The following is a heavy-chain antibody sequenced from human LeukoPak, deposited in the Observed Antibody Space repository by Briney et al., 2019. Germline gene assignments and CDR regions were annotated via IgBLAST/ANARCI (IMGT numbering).Heavy chain of an antibody. J-gene: IGHJ4*02. CDR2: INAGNGNT. CDR1: GYTLTSYA. CDR3: ARAIVVVPAAMNY. D-gene: IGHD2-2*01. Sequence: ASVKVSCKASGYTLTSYAMHWVRQAPGQRLEWMGWINAGNGNTKYSQKFQGRVTITRDTSASTAYMELSSLRSEDTAVYYCARAIVVVPAAMNYWGQGTLVTVSS. V-gene: IGHV1-3*01.